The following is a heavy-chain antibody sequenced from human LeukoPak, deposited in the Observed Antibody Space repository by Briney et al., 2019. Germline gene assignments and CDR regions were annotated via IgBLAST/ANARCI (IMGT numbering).Heavy chain of an antibody. CDR2: IIPIFGTA. D-gene: IGHD3-10*01. CDR1: GGTFSSYA. CDR3: ASLLWFGVNDMDV. J-gene: IGHJ6*03. Sequence: SVTVSCKASGGTFSSYAISWVRQAPGQGLEWMGGIIPIFGTANYAQKFQGRVTITTDESTSTAYMELSSLTAEDTAVYYCASLLWFGVNDMDVWGKGTTVTVS. V-gene: IGHV1-69*05.